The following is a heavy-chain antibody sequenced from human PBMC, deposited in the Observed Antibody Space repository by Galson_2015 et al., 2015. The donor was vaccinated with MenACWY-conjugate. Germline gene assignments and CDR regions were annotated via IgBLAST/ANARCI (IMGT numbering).Heavy chain of an antibody. J-gene: IGHJ4*02. CDR3: ARIIHEGLDY. V-gene: IGHV3-7*01. CDR2: INRDGGGT. Sequence: SLRLSCAASGFTFDSYRMSWVRQAPGKGLEWVTNINRDGGGTYYASSVKGRFTISKDNAENSLYLQMNSLRAEDTAIYYCARIIHEGLDYWGQGTLVTVSS. CDR1: GFTFDSYR.